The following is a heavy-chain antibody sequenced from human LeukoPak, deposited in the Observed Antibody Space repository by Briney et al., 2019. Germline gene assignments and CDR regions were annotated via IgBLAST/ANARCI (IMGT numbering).Heavy chain of an antibody. D-gene: IGHD5-24*01. V-gene: IGHV3-13*01. CDR1: GFTFSSYD. J-gene: IGHJ6*02. Sequence: PGGSLRLSCAASGFTFSSYDMHWVRQATGKGLEWVSAIGTAGDTYYPGSVKGRFTISRENAKNSLYLQMNSLRAGDTAVYYCAREETMATRGMDVWGQGTTVTVSS. CDR2: IGTAGDT. CDR3: AREETMATRGMDV.